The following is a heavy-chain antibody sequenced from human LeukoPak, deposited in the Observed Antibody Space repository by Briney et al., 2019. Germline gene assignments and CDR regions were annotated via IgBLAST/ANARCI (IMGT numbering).Heavy chain of an antibody. V-gene: IGHV4-59*08. Sequence: SETLSLTCTVSGGSISSYYWSWIRQPPGKGLEWIGYIYYSGSTNYNPSLKSRVTISVDTSKNQFSLKLSSVTAADTAVYYCASQGFLEWFFDYWGQGTLVTVSS. CDR3: ASQGFLEWFFDY. CDR1: GGSISSYY. CDR2: IYYSGST. J-gene: IGHJ4*02. D-gene: IGHD3-3*01.